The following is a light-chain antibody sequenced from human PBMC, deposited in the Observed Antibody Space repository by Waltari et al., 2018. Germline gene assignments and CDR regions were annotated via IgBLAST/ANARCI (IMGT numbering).Light chain of an antibody. V-gene: IGKV1-39*01. J-gene: IGKJ5*01. CDR3: QQSYSTPIG. CDR1: QSISSY. CDR2: AAS. Sequence: DIQMTQSPSSLSASVGDRVTITCRASQSISSYLNWYQQKPGKAPKLLIYAASSLQSGVPSSFSGSGSGTDFTLTISSLQPEDFATYYCQQSYSTPIGFGQGTRLEIK.